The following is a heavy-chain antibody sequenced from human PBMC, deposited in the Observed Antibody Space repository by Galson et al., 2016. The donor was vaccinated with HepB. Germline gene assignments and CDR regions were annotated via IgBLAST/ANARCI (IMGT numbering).Heavy chain of an antibody. V-gene: IGHV1-18*04. CDR2: ISAYNGNT. D-gene: IGHD3-9*01. CDR3: ARVLRYFDWLSPHYYYYMDV. CDR1: GYTFISHG. Sequence: SVKVSCKASGYTFISHGISWVRQAPGQGLEWMGGISAYNGNTNYAQKFQGRVTMTTDTSTSTAYMELRSLRSDDTAVYYCARVLRYFDWLSPHYYYYMDVWGKGTTVTVSS. J-gene: IGHJ6*03.